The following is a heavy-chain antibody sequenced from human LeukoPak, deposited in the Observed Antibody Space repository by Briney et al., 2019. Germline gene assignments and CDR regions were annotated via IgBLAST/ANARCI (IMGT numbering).Heavy chain of an antibody. D-gene: IGHD3-16*02. J-gene: IGHJ4*02. V-gene: IGHV3-33*01. CDR3: ARDMITFGGVIVNYFDY. CDR1: GFTFSSYG. CDR2: IWYDGSNK. Sequence: GGSLRLSCAASGFTFSSYGMHWVRQAPGKGLEWVAVIWYDGSNKCYADSVKGRFTISRDNSKNTLYLQMNSLRAEDTAVYYCARDMITFGGVIVNYFDYWGQGTLVTVSS.